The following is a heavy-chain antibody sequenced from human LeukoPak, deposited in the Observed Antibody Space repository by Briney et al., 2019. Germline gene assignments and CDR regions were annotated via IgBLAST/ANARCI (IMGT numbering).Heavy chain of an antibody. V-gene: IGHV1-2*06. CDR1: GYTFTDYH. D-gene: IGHD6-19*01. Sequence: ASVKVSCKASGYTFTDYHMHWVRQAPGQGLEWVGRINPNNRGTYFAQKFQGRVTMTEDTSTDTAYMELSSLRSEDTAVYYCATDVRSGWARFDYWGQGNLVTVSS. CDR2: INPNNRGT. J-gene: IGHJ4*02. CDR3: ATDVRSGWARFDY.